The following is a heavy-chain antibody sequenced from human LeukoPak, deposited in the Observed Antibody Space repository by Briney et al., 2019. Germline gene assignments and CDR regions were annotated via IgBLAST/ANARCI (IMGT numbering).Heavy chain of an antibody. CDR1: GYTFTSYG. CDR2: ISAYNGNT. V-gene: IGHV1-18*01. D-gene: IGHD5-18*01. CDR3: ARGKWGRGYSYGSYYFDY. J-gene: IGHJ4*02. Sequence: ASVKVSCKASGYTFTSYGISWVRQAPGQGLEWMGWISAYNGNTNYAQKLQGRVTMTTDTSTSTAYMELRSLRSDDTAVYYCARGKWGRGYSYGSYYFDYWGQGTLVTVSS.